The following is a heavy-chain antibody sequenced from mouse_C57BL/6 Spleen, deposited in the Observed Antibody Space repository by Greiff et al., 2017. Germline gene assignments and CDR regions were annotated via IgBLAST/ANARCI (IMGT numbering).Heavy chain of an antibody. CDR2: ISSGSSTI. CDR1: GFTFSDYG. CDR3: ARPQFITTADFDY. Sequence: EVHLVESGGGLVKPGGSLKLSCAASGFTFSDYGMHWVRQAPEKGLEWVAYISSGSSTIYYADTVKGRFTISRDNAKNTLFLQMTSLRSEDTAMYYCARPQFITTADFDYWGQGTTLTVSS. J-gene: IGHJ2*01. V-gene: IGHV5-17*01. D-gene: IGHD1-1*01.